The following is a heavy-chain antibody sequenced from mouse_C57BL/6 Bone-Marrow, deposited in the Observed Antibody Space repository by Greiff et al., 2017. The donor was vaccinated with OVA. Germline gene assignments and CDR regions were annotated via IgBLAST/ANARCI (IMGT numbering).Heavy chain of an antibody. J-gene: IGHJ2*01. CDR2: IDPSDSYT. Sequence: QVQLQQPGAELVMPGASVKLSCKASGYTFTSYWMHWVKQRPGQGLEWIGEIDPSDSYTNYNQKFKGKSTLTVDTSSSTAYMQLSSLTSEDSAVYYCARLSDGYYYFDYWGQGTTLTVSS. V-gene: IGHV1-69*01. CDR3: ARLSDGYYYFDY. D-gene: IGHD2-3*01. CDR1: GYTFTSYW.